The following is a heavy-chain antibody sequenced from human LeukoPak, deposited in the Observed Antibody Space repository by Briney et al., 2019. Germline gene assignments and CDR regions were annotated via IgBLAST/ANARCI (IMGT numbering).Heavy chain of an antibody. Sequence: ASVKVSCKASGYTFTSYGISWVRQAPGQGLEWMGWISAYNGNTNYAQKLQGRVTMTTDTSTSTAYMELRSLRSDDTAVYYCAIIEYSSSSNNFDYWGQGTLVTASS. D-gene: IGHD6-6*01. CDR1: GYTFTSYG. CDR2: ISAYNGNT. V-gene: IGHV1-18*01. J-gene: IGHJ4*02. CDR3: AIIEYSSSSNNFDY.